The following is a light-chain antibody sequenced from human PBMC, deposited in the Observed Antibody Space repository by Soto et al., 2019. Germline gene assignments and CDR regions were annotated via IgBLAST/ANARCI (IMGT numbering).Light chain of an antibody. V-gene: IGLV2-14*03. J-gene: IGLJ1*01. CDR1: SSDVGAYNY. CDR2: DVN. Sequence: QSVLTQPASVSGSPGQSITISCTGTSSDVGAYNYVSWYQQHPGKAPKLIIYDVNNRPSGVSTRFSGSKSGNTASLTISGLQAEDEADYYCGSYTSTSTDVFGTGTKVTVL. CDR3: GSYTSTSTDV.